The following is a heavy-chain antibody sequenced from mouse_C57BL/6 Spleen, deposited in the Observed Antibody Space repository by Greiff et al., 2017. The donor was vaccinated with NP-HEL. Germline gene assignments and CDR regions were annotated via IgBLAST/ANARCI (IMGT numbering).Heavy chain of an antibody. J-gene: IGHJ4*01. D-gene: IGHD1-1*01. CDR3: ARWGSSYAMDY. CDR1: GYTFTSYW. Sequence: VQLQQSGAELVKPGASVKMSCTASGYTFTSYWITWVKQRPGQGLEWIGDIYPGSGSTNYNEKFKSKATLTVDTSSSTAYMQLSSLTSEDSAVYYCARWGSSYAMDYWGQGTSVTVSS. V-gene: IGHV1-55*01. CDR2: IYPGSGST.